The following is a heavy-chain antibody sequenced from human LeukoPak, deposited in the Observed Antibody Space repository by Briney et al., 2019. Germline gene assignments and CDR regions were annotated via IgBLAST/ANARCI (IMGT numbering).Heavy chain of an antibody. CDR3: ARGSLVRASSYPDY. Sequence: SETLSLTCAVYGGSFSGYYWSWIRQPPGKGLEWIGEINHSGSTNYNPSLKSRVTISVDTSKNQFSLKLSSVTAADTAVYYCARGSLVRASSYPDYWGQGTLVTVSS. J-gene: IGHJ4*02. D-gene: IGHD4/OR15-4a*01. V-gene: IGHV4-34*01. CDR1: GGSFSGYY. CDR2: INHSGST.